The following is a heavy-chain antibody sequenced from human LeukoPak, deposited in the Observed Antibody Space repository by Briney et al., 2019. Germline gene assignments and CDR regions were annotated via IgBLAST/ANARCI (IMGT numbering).Heavy chain of an antibody. J-gene: IGHJ6*02. CDR1: GYTFTNYY. CDR3: ARGSYDWRPYGYYHYGMDV. Sequence: ASVKVSCKASGYTFTNYYIHWVRQAPGQGLEWMGMINPSGGSTNYAQKFQGRVTITADKSTSTAYMELSSLRSEDTAVYYCARGSYDWRPYGYYHYGMDVWGQGTTVTVSS. V-gene: IGHV1-46*01. CDR2: INPSGGST. D-gene: IGHD5-12*01.